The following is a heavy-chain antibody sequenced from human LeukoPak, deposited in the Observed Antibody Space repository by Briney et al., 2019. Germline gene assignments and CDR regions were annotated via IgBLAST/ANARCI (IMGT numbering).Heavy chain of an antibody. V-gene: IGHV1-69*13. CDR1: GGTFSSYA. CDR3: ARDLAPFYDFWSGPYDY. J-gene: IGHJ4*02. CDR2: IIPIFGTA. D-gene: IGHD3-3*01. Sequence: SVKVSCKASGGTFSSYAISWVRQAPGQGLEWMGGIIPIFGTANYAQKFQGRVTITADESTSTAYMELSSLRSDNTAVYYCARDLAPFYDFWSGPYDYWGQGTLVTVSS.